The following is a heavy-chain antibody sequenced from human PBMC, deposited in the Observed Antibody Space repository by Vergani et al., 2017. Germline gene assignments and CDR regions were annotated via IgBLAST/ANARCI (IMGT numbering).Heavy chain of an antibody. Sequence: QVQLVQSGAEVKKPGSSVKVSCKASGGTFSSYAISWVRQAPGQGLEWMGGIIPIFGTANYAQKLQGRVTITADESTSTAYIELSSLRSEDTAVYYCARAGVNYYDSSGYFHFDYWGQGTLVTVSS. CDR3: ARAGVNYYDSSGYFHFDY. V-gene: IGHV1-69*01. CDR2: IIPIFGTA. CDR1: GGTFSSYA. D-gene: IGHD3-22*01. J-gene: IGHJ4*02.